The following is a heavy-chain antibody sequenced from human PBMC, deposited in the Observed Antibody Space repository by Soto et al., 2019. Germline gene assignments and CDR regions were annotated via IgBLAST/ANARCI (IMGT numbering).Heavy chain of an antibody. CDR1: GFTFSSYG. D-gene: IGHD5-12*01. Sequence: PGGSLRLSCAASGFTFSSYGMHWVRQAPGKGLEWVAVISYYGSNKYHSVSVKGRFTISRDNSKNTLYLQMNSLRAEDTAVYYCAKEKRDGYKGRYYYYGMDVWGQGTTVTVSS. V-gene: IGHV3-30*18. CDR2: ISYYGSNK. J-gene: IGHJ6*02. CDR3: AKEKRDGYKGRYYYYGMDV.